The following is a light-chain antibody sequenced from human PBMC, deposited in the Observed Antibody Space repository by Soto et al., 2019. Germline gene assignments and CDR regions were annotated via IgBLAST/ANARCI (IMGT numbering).Light chain of an antibody. Sequence: QSALTQPPSASGSPGQSVAISCTGTSSDVGGYNYVSWYQQHPGKAPKLMIYEVNKRPSGVPDRFSGSKSGNTASLIVSGLQAEDEADYYCSSYAGSSNVFGTGTQLTVL. CDR1: SSDVGGYNY. V-gene: IGLV2-8*01. CDR3: SSYAGSSNV. CDR2: EVN. J-gene: IGLJ1*01.